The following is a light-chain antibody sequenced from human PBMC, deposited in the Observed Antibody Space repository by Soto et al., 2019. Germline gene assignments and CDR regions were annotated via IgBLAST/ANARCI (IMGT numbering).Light chain of an antibody. CDR3: QQYGSSRWT. V-gene: IGKV3-20*01. CDR2: CAS. CDR1: QSVSSSY. J-gene: IGKJ1*01. Sequence: EIVLTQSPGTLSLSPGERATLSCRASQSVSSSYLAWYHQKPGQAPRLLIYCASSRATAIPHRFSGSGSGTAFTLTISSLEPEDFAVYYCQQYGSSRWTFGQGTKVEIK.